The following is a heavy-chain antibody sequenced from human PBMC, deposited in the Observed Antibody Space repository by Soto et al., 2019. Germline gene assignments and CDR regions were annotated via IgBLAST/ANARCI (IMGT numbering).Heavy chain of an antibody. J-gene: IGHJ1*01. Sequence: SETLSLTCAVYGGSFSGYYWSWIRQPPGKGLEWIGEINHSGSTNYNPSLKSRVTISVDTSKNQFSLKLSSVTAADTAVYYCARAVRVEAVAAEYFQHWGQGTLVTVSS. V-gene: IGHV4-34*01. CDR3: ARAVRVEAVAAEYFQH. CDR2: INHSGST. D-gene: IGHD6-19*01. CDR1: GGSFSGYY.